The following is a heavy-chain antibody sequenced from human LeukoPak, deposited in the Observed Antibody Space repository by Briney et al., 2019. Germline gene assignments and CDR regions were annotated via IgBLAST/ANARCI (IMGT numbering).Heavy chain of an antibody. Sequence: GGSLRLSCAASGFTFDDYAMHWVRQAPGKGLEWVSLISGDGGSTYYADSVKGRFTISRDNSKNSLYLQMNSLRAEDTAVYYCARDLFNSGDYWGQGTLVTVSS. J-gene: IGHJ4*02. V-gene: IGHV3-43*02. CDR3: ARDLFNSGDY. CDR2: ISGDGGST. CDR1: GFTFDDYA.